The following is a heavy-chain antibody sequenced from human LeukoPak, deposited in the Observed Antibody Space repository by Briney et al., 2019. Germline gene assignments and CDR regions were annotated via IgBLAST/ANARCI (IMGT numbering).Heavy chain of an antibody. Sequence: VGSLRLSCAASGFTFSSYGMHWVRQAPGKGLEWVAVISYDGSNKYYADSAKGRFTISRDNSKNTLYLQMNSLRAEDTAVYYCAKDGEYSSGWYYFDYWGQGTLVTVSS. J-gene: IGHJ4*02. V-gene: IGHV3-30*18. CDR2: ISYDGSNK. CDR3: AKDGEYSSGWYYFDY. CDR1: GFTFSSYG. D-gene: IGHD6-19*01.